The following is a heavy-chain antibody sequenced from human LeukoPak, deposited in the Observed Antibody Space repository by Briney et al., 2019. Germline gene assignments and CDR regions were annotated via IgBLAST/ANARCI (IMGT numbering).Heavy chain of an antibody. D-gene: IGHD2-15*01. CDR3: AASEEGYCSGGSCYNWFDP. CDR2: IYYSGST. CDR1: GGSISSYY. Sequence: PSETPSLTCTVSGGSISSYYWSWIRQPPGKGLEWIGYIYYSGSTNYNPSLKSRVTISVDTSKNQFSLKLSSVTAADTAVYYCAASEEGYCSGGSCYNWFDPWGQGTLVTVSS. J-gene: IGHJ5*02. V-gene: IGHV4-59*01.